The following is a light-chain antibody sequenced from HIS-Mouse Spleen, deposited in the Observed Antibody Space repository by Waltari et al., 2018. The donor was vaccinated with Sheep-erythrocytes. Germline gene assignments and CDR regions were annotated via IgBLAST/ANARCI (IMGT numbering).Light chain of an antibody. Sequence: QSALTQPRSVSGSPGQSVTISCTGTSSDVGGYNSVSWYQQHPGKAPKLMIYDVSKRPAGVPDRFSGSKSGNTASLTISGLQAEDEAEYYCCSYAGSYNHVFATGTKVTVL. CDR1: SSDVGGYNS. CDR2: DVS. V-gene: IGLV2-11*01. CDR3: CSYAGSYNHV. J-gene: IGLJ1*01.